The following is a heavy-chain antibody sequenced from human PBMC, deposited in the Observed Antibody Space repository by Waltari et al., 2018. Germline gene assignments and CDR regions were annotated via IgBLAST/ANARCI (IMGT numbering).Heavy chain of an antibody. Sequence: EVQVVESGGGLVQPGESLRLSCTASGFSFSDYWMHWVRQAPGKGLVWVSRIKNDASVKNYADFVEGRFTISKDNAKNTLYLQMNSLRAEDTAVYYCVSDRTLWAWGQGTLVTVSS. J-gene: IGHJ5*02. D-gene: IGHD7-27*01. CDR3: VSDRTLWA. V-gene: IGHV3-74*01. CDR2: IKNDASVK. CDR1: GFSFSDYW.